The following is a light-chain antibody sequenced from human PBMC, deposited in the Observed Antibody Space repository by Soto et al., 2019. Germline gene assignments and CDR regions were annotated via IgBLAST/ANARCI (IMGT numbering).Light chain of an antibody. Sequence: DIQLTQSPPTLSASVGNRVTITCRASQTISTWMAWYQQKPGKAPKLLVYDASTLQSGVASRFSGSGSGTEFTLIISGLQPDDSATYYCQHYNSYSEAFGQGIKVDIK. CDR2: DAS. CDR1: QTISTW. CDR3: QHYNSYSEA. J-gene: IGKJ1*01. V-gene: IGKV1-5*01.